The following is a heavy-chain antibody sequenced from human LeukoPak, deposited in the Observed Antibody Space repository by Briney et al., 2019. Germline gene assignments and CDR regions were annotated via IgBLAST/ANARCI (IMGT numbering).Heavy chain of an antibody. J-gene: IGHJ4*02. CDR2: IKQDGSEK. CDR1: GFTFSSYW. Sequence: GGSLRLSCAASGFTFSSYWMSWVRQAPGKGLEWVANIKQDGSEKYYVDSVKGRFTISRDNAKNSLYLQMNSLRAEDTAVYYCARSLITMVRGVCDYWGQGTLVTASS. V-gene: IGHV3-7*03. D-gene: IGHD3-10*01. CDR3: ARSLITMVRGVCDY.